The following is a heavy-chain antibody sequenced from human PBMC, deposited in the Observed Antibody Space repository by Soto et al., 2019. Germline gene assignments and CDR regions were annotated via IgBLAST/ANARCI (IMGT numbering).Heavy chain of an antibody. Sequence: ASVKVSCKASGYTFTSYGISWVRQAPGQGLEWMGWISAYNCNTNYAQKLQGRVTMTTDTSTSTAYMELRSLRSDDTALYYCSRGPLLDGDSAFDIWGQGTMVTVSS. J-gene: IGHJ3*02. CDR3: SRGPLLDGDSAFDI. V-gene: IGHV1-18*01. D-gene: IGHD7-27*01. CDR2: ISAYNCNT. CDR1: GYTFTSYG.